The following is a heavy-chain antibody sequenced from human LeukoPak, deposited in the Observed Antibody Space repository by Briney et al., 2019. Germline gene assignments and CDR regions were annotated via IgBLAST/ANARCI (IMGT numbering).Heavy chain of an antibody. CDR2: IYYSGST. J-gene: IGHJ6*03. Sequence: KPSETLSLTCTVSGGSISSSSYYWGWIRQPPGKGLEWIGSIYYSGSTYYNPSLKSRVTISVDTSKNQFSLKLSSVTAADTAVYYCARHVAVTTEPYMDVWGKGTTVTVSS. CDR1: GGSISSSSYY. V-gene: IGHV4-39*01. D-gene: IGHD4-17*01. CDR3: ARHVAVTTEPYMDV.